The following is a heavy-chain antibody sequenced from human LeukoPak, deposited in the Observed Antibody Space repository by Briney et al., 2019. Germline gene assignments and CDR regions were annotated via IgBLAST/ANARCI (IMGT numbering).Heavy chain of an antibody. CDR2: ISYDGSNK. J-gene: IGHJ4*02. D-gene: IGHD4-17*01. CDR1: GFTFSSYA. V-gene: IGHV3-30-3*01. CDR3: ARDLGNGYGVFDY. Sequence: PGRSLRLSCAASGFTFSSYAMHWVRQAPGKGLEWVAVISYDGSNKYYADSVKGRFTISRDNSKNTLYLQMNSLRAEDTAVYYCARDLGNGYGVFDYWAREPWSPSPQ.